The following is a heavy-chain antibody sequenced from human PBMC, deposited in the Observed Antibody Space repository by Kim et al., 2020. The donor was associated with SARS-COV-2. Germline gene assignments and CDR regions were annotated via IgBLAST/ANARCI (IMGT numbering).Heavy chain of an antibody. CDR1: GGSISSSSYF. D-gene: IGHD2-21*02. J-gene: IGHJ4*02. CDR2: IYYSGIT. V-gene: IGHV4-39*07. CDR3: GRIYTSTAYFDF. Sequence: SETLSLTCTVSGGSISSSSYFWGWIRQPPGKGLEYIGSIYYSGITYYNPSLKSRVTISVDTSKNQFSLNLTSVTAADTAVYYCGRIYTSTAYFDFWGQGTLVTVSS.